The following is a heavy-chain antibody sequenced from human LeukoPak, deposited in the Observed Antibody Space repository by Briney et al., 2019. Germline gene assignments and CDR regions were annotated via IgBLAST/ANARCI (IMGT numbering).Heavy chain of an antibody. CDR1: GFTFSGYS. V-gene: IGHV3-15*01. J-gene: IGHJ4*02. D-gene: IGHD5-12*01. CDR3: TTDVFTQNSWLRFGFDY. CDR2: IKSKTDGGTT. Sequence: SGGSLRLSCAASGFTFSGYSMSWVRQAPGKGLEWVGRIKSKTDGGTTDYAAPVKGRFTISRDDSKNTLYLQMNSLKTEDTAVYYCTTDVFTQNSWLRFGFDYWGQGTLVTVPS.